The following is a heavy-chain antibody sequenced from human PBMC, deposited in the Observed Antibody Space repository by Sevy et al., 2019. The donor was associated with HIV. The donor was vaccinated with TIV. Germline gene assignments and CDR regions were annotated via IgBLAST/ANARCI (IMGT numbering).Heavy chain of an antibody. CDR2: ISWNGGTI. D-gene: IGHD2-15*01. Sequence: GGSLRLSCAASGFTFDDYGMSWVRQAPGKGLEWISGISWNGGTIGYADSVKGRFTISRDNAKNSLYLQMNSLRADDTALYYCARGRVSPPGYCSGDNCYLFYFDYWGQGTLVTVSS. V-gene: IGHV3-20*04. J-gene: IGHJ4*02. CDR3: ARGRVSPPGYCSGDNCYLFYFDY. CDR1: GFTFDDYG.